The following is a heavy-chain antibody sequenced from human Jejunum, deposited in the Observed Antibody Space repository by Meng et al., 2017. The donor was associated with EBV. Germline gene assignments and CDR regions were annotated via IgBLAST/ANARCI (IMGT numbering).Heavy chain of an antibody. CDR1: GGSRSDNDW. J-gene: IGHJ4*02. V-gene: IGHV4-4*02. Sequence: VRRHKSCPSLAQSYGPPSLTLVVSGGSRSDNDWCSWVRQPPGNGLGWLGEIYHGGGTNYNPSLESRVTISVDKSKNQFSLKLNSVTVADTAVYYCAGNGYYALEYWGPGILVTVSS. CDR2: IYHGGGT. D-gene: IGHD3-22*01. CDR3: AGNGYYALEY.